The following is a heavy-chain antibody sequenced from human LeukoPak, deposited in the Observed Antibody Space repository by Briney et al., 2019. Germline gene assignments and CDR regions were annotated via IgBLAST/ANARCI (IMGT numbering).Heavy chain of an antibody. CDR1: GGSISSYY. CDR3: AGKAGITGTSGGNVAFDI. D-gene: IGHD1-20*01. Sequence: SETLSLTCTVSGGSISSYYWSWIRQPPGKGLEWIGYIYTSGSTNYNPSLKSRVTISVDTFKNQFSLKLSSVTAADTAVYYCAGKAGITGTSGGNVAFDIGGQGTMAPVS. V-gene: IGHV4-4*09. CDR2: IYTSGST. J-gene: IGHJ3*02.